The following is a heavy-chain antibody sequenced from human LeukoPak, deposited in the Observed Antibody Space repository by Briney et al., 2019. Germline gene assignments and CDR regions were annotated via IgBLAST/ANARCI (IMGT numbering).Heavy chain of an antibody. V-gene: IGHV1-18*01. CDR1: GYTFTDYD. J-gene: IGHJ4*02. Sequence: ASVMVSCKTSGYTFTDYDITWVRQAPGQGLEWMGRVSPYNGNTYYSQRFQGRVTITKDTSTGTAYMDLRNLRTDDTAMYYCARNGRVRRVVKDLFEYWGQGTLVAVSS. CDR2: VSPYNGNT. D-gene: IGHD3-10*01. CDR3: ARNGRVRRVVKDLFEY.